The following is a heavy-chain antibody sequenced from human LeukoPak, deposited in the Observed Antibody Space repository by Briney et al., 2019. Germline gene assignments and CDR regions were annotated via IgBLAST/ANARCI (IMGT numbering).Heavy chain of an antibody. Sequence: ASVKVSCKASGGTFSSYAISWVRQAPGQGLEWMGWINTNTGNPTYAQGFTGRFVFSLDTSVSTAYLQISSLKAEDTAVYYCARVLASTLSLYDYWGQGTLVTVSS. CDR1: GGTFSSYA. D-gene: IGHD5-24*01. CDR2: INTNTGNP. J-gene: IGHJ4*02. V-gene: IGHV7-4-1*02. CDR3: ARVLASTLSLYDY.